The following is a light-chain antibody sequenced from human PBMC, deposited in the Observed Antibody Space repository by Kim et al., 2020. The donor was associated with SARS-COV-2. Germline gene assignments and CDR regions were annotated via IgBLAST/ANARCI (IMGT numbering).Light chain of an antibody. CDR1: QSVSSSS. CDR2: GAS. V-gene: IGKV3-20*01. J-gene: IGKJ1*01. CDR3: QQYGSSPPWT. Sequence: PGERATPSCRAGQSVSSSSLAWYQQKPGQAPRLLIYGASSRATGIPDRFSGSGSGTDFTLTISRLEPEDFAVYYCQQYGSSPPWTFGQGTKVDIK.